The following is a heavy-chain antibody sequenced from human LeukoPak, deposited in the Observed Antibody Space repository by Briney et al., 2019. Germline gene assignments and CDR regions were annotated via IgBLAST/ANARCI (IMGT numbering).Heavy chain of an antibody. CDR2: ISACNGNT. CDR1: GYTFTSYG. D-gene: IGHD2-2*01. V-gene: IGHV1-18*01. CDR3: ARVYRSSTSCYRETY. Sequence: PGASVKVSCKASGYTFTSYGISWVRQAPGQGLEWMGWISACNGNTNYAQKLQGRVTMTTDTSTSTAYMELRSLRSDDTAVYYCARVYRSSTSCYRETYWGQGTLVTVSS. J-gene: IGHJ4*02.